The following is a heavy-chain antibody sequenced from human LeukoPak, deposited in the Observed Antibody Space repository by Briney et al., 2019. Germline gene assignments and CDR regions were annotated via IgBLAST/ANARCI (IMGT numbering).Heavy chain of an antibody. CDR2: IYSGGST. J-gene: IGHJ3*01. Sequence: GGSLRLSCAASGFTVSSNYMSWVRQAPGKGLEWVSVIYSGGSTYYADSVKGRFTISRDNSKNTLYLQMNSLRAEDTAVYYCARDPPMSGYALDVWGQGTTVTVSS. CDR1: GFTVSSNY. V-gene: IGHV3-53*01. D-gene: IGHD3-10*02. CDR3: ARDPPMSGYALDV.